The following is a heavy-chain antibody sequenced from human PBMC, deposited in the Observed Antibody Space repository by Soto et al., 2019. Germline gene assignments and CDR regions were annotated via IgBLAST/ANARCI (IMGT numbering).Heavy chain of an antibody. D-gene: IGHD2-8*01. CDR3: ARDSEMYGYWYFDL. CDR1: GFTFSSYD. J-gene: IGHJ2*01. Sequence: GGSLRLSCAASGFTFSSYDMHWVRQVTGKGLEWVSGISIAGDRHYADSVKGRFSISVEKAKNSLYLEMNSLAAEDTAVYYCARDSEMYGYWYFDLWGRGTLVTVSS. CDR2: ISIAGDR. V-gene: IGHV3-13*01.